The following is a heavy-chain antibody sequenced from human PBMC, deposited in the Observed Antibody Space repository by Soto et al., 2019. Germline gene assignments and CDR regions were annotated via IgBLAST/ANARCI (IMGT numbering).Heavy chain of an antibody. Sequence: QVQLVQSGAEVKKPGASVKVSCKASGYTFTSYAIHWVRQAPGQRLEWMGWINAGNGNTKYSQKFQDRDTITRDTSASIAYMELSSLRSEDTAVYYCAKDLGGWPDYWGQGTLVTVSS. CDR1: GYTFTSYA. V-gene: IGHV1-3*01. J-gene: IGHJ4*02. CDR2: INAGNGNT. D-gene: IGHD6-19*01. CDR3: AKDLGGWPDY.